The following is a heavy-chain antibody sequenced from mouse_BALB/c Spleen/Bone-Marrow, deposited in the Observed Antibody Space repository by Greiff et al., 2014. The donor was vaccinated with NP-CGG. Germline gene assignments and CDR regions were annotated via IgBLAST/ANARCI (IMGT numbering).Heavy chain of an antibody. D-gene: IGHD2-3*01. V-gene: IGHV1-82*01. CDR2: IYPGDGDT. CDR1: GYAFSYSW. Sequence: QVQLQQSGPELVKPGASVKISCKASGYAFSYSWMNWVKQRPGQGLEWIGRIYPGDGDTYYNGKFKGRATLIADKSSSTAYMQLSSLTSVDPAVYFCARSDGYRAMDYWGQGSSVTVSS. CDR3: ARSDGYRAMDY. J-gene: IGHJ4*01.